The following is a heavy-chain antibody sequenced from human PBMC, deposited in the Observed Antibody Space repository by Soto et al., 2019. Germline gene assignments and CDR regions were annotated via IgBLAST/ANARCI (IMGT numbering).Heavy chain of an antibody. J-gene: IGHJ4*02. Sequence: WTWIRQPPGKGLEWIGYVYYTGITNYNPSLKSRVTISVDTSRNQFSLKLSSMTAADTAVYYCARALKIPASGTYDYWGQGTPVTVSS. CDR3: ARALKIPASGTYDY. CDR2: VYYTGIT. D-gene: IGHD6-13*01. V-gene: IGHV4-59*01.